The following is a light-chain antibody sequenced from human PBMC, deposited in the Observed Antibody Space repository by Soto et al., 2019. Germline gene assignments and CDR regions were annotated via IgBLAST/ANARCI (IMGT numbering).Light chain of an antibody. V-gene: IGKV2-28*01. J-gene: IGKJ2*01. CDR1: QRLLHSNGNIF. Sequence: EIVMPQSPPSLTVTPGEPASISCRSSQRLLHSNGNIFLDWYLQRPGQSPQLLIYLGFNRASGVHDRVSGSVAGTDFTLKISRVEAEDVGVYYCMQALLTPYTFGQVTKREIK. CDR2: LGF. CDR3: MQALLTPYT.